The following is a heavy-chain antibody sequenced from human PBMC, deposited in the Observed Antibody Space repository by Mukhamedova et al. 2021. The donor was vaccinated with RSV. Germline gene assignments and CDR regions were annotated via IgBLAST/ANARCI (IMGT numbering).Heavy chain of an antibody. Sequence: GIINPSGGSTSYAQKFQGRVTMTRGTSTSTVYMELSSLISEDTAVYYCARDVTMTWGQGTLVTVSS. V-gene: IGHV1-46*01. CDR3: ARDVTMT. CDR2: INPSGGST. J-gene: IGHJ4*02. D-gene: IGHD3-22*01.